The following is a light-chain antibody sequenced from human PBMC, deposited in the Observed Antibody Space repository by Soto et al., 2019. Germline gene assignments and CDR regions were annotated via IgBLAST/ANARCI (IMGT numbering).Light chain of an antibody. CDR1: QSISTW. V-gene: IGKV1-5*01. Sequence: DIQMTQSPSTLSASVGDRVTITCRASQSISTWLAWYQQKPGKAPKLLIYDASSLESGVPSRFSGSGSGTEFTLTISIRQHEDFASYYCQQYNSYSTFGQGTKVEIK. CDR2: DAS. CDR3: QQYNSYST. J-gene: IGKJ1*01.